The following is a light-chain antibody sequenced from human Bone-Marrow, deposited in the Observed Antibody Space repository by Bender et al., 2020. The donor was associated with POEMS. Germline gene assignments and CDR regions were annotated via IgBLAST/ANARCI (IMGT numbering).Light chain of an antibody. CDR3: CSYAGRNNLV. CDR1: SSNIGAHA. CDR2: SSH. J-gene: IGLJ3*02. Sequence: QSVLTQPPSASGTPGQRVTISCSGGSSNIGAHAVNWYQHLPGTAPKLLIYSSHRRPSEVPDRFSGSRSGTSASLAISGLQSEDEADYYCCSYAGRNNLVFGGGTKLTVL. V-gene: IGLV1-44*01.